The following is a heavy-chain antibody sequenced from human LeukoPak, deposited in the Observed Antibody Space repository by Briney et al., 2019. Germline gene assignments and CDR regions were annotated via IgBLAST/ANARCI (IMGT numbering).Heavy chain of an antibody. Sequence: PGGSLRLSCAASGFTFSSYGMHWVRQAPGKGLEWVAVISYDGSNKYYADSVKGRFTISRDNSKNTLYLQMNSLRAEDTAVYYCAKGASVTTGVDYWGQGTLVTVSS. V-gene: IGHV3-30*18. CDR2: ISYDGSNK. D-gene: IGHD4-17*01. CDR1: GFTFSSYG. J-gene: IGHJ4*02. CDR3: AKGASVTTGVDY.